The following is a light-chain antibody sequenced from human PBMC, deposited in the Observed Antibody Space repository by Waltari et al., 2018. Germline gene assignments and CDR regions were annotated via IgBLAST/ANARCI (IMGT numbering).Light chain of an antibody. J-gene: IGLJ2*01. CDR3: CSYGGVPSYVL. V-gene: IGLV2-23*02. CDR2: EVT. CDR1: SSDIGSYSL. Sequence: SALTQPASVTGSPGQSLTISCTGTSSDIGSYSLVSLYQQQPGKAPKLIVYEVTRRPSGVSLRFSGSKSDNTASLTISGLQAEDEADYYCCSYGGVPSYVLFGGGTKLTVL.